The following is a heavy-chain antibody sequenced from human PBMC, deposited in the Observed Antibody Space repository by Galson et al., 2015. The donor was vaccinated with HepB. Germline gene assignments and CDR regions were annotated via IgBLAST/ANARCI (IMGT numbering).Heavy chain of an antibody. J-gene: IGHJ4*02. Sequence: SVKVSCKASGYTFSSYSINWVRQAPGQGLEWMGWISAYNGNTNYAQNLQDRVTMTTDTSTSTAYMELRRLRSDDTAVYYCAREIGAPDYGYYEKYYFDYWGQGTLVTVSS. D-gene: IGHD4-17*01. CDR2: ISAYNGNT. CDR1: GYTFSSYS. CDR3: AREIGAPDYGYYEKYYFDY. V-gene: IGHV1-18*01.